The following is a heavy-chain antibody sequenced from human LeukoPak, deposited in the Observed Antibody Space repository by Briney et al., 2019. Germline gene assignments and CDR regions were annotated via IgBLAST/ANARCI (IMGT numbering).Heavy chain of an antibody. D-gene: IGHD5-12*01. CDR2: INPSGGST. J-gene: IGHJ4*02. V-gene: IGHV1-46*01. CDR3: ARDLDYSGYVFAL. CDR1: GGTFISYA. Sequence: ASVKVSCKASGGTFISYALSWVRQAPGQGLEWMGIINPSGGSTTYAQNFQGRVTMTRDTSTSAVYMELSSLRSEDTAVYYCARDLDYSGYVFALWGQGTLVTVSS.